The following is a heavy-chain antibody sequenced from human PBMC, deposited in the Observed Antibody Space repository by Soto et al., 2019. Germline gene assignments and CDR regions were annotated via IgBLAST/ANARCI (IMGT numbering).Heavy chain of an antibody. CDR1: GFTFNTYS. V-gene: IGHV3-33*01. CDR2: IWYDGTQK. CDR3: ARAGGTTVTGLWHFDS. D-gene: IGHD4-17*01. J-gene: IGHJ4*02. Sequence: GSLRLSCEASGFTFNTYSMHWVRQPPGKGLEWLAAIWYDGTQKYYADSVKGRFIISRDNSKKTLYLEMNSLRAEDTAVYYCARAGGTTVTGLWHFDSWGQGTLVTVSS.